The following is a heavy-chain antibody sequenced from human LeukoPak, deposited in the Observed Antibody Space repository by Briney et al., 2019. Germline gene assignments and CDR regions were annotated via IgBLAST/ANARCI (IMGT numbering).Heavy chain of an antibody. Sequence: PGGSLRLSCAASGFTFSSYNINWVRQAPGKGLEWVSFISSSSSTIYYADSVKGRFTISRDNSKNTLYLQMNSLRAEDTAVYYCARDRRSWYFDYWGQGTLVTVSS. V-gene: IGHV3-48*01. CDR1: GFTFSSYN. CDR2: ISSSSSTI. CDR3: ARDRRSWYFDY. D-gene: IGHD6-13*01. J-gene: IGHJ4*02.